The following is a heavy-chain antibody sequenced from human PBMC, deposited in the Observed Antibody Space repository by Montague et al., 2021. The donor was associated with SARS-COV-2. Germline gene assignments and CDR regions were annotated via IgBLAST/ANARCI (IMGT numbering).Heavy chain of an antibody. CDR2: ISSSGSTI. D-gene: IGHD5-18*01. Sequence: SLRLSCAASGFTFGSYEMNWVRQAPGKGLEWVSYISSSGSTIYYADSVKGRFTISRDNAKNSLYLQMNSLRAEDTAVYYCARQGTAMVTSYYYYYMDVWGKGTTVTVSS. CDR1: GFTFGSYE. J-gene: IGHJ6*03. V-gene: IGHV3-48*03. CDR3: ARQGTAMVTSYYYYYMDV.